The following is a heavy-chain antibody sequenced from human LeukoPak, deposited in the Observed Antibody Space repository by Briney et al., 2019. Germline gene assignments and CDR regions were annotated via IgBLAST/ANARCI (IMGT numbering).Heavy chain of an antibody. CDR2: ISGSGGST. CDR1: GFTFSSYG. CDR3: ARVIDYYDNWFDP. J-gene: IGHJ5*02. Sequence: PGGSLRLSCAASGFTFSSYGWSWVRQAPGKGLEWVSSISGSGGSTYSADSVKGRFTISRDNAKNTLYLQMNSLRAEDTAVYYCARVIDYYDNWFDPWGQGTLVTVSS. V-gene: IGHV3-23*01. D-gene: IGHD3-22*01.